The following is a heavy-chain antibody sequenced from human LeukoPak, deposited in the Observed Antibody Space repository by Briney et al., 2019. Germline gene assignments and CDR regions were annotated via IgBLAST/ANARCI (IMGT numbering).Heavy chain of an antibody. V-gene: IGHV1-8*03. CDR3: ARDGGNALRGYYMDV. CDR1: GYTFTSYD. D-gene: IGHD4-23*01. Sequence: GASVKVSCKASGYTFTSYDIIWVRQATGQGLEWMGWMNPNSGNTGYAQKFQGRVTITRNTSISTAYMELSSLRSEDTAVYYCARDGGNALRGYYMDVWGKGTTVTVSS. CDR2: MNPNSGNT. J-gene: IGHJ6*03.